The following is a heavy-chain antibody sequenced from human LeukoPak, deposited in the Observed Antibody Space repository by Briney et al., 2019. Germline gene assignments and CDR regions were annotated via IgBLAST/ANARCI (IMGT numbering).Heavy chain of an antibody. V-gene: IGHV3-9*01. J-gene: IGHJ4*02. CDR3: AKDIGLGYFDY. CDR2: TSWDIASI. D-gene: IGHD2-15*01. Sequence: GRSLRLSCAASAFTLDDCAMHWVRQAAGKRLEWVSGTSWDIASIGHAGSVKGRFTISRDNATNSLYLQLNSLRAEVTALYCAKDIGLGYFDYWAQETLVTVSS. CDR1: AFTLDDCA.